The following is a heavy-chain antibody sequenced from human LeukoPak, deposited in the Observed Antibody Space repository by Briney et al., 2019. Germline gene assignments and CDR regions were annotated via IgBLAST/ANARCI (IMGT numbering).Heavy chain of an antibody. J-gene: IGHJ6*02. CDR1: GGTFSSYA. CDR3: AKTFLTAYDTYFYYYGLDV. CDR2: IIPIFGTT. D-gene: IGHD3-9*01. V-gene: IGHV1-69*13. Sequence: ASVKVSCKASGGTFSSYAIDWVRQAPGQGLEWMGGIIPIFGTTNYAQKFQGRVTITAVESMRTAYMELSSLRSEDTGVYYCAKTFLTAYDTYFYYYGLDVWGQGTPVTVSS.